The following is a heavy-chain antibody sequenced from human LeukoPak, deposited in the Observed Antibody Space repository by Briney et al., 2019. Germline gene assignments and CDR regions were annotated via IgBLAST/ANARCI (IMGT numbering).Heavy chain of an antibody. J-gene: IGHJ5*02. CDR3: ARAGARKNWFDP. Sequence: SETLSLTCAVYGGSFSGYYWSWIRQPPGKGLEWIGEINHSGSTNYSPSLKSRVTISVDTSKNQFSLKLSSVTAADTAVYYCARAGARKNWFDPWGQGTLVTVSS. CDR2: INHSGST. V-gene: IGHV4-34*01. CDR1: GGSFSGYY.